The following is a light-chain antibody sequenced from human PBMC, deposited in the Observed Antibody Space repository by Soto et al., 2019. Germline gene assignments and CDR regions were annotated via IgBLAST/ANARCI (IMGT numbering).Light chain of an antibody. V-gene: IGKV1-5*03. CDR1: QSISSW. CDR3: QQYQSLWT. CDR2: KAS. J-gene: IGKJ1*01. Sequence: DIQMTQSPSTLSASVGDTVTITCRASQSISSWLAWYQQKPGKAPKVLIYKASSLESGVPSRFSGSGSGTEFTLTISSLQPDDSATYYCQQYQSLWTFGRGTKVEIK.